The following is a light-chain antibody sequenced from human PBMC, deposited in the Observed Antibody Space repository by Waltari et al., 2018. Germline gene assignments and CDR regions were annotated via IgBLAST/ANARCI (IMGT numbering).Light chain of an antibody. CDR3: AAWDDSLSAYV. CDR1: SSSVGSTF. CDR2: RSD. V-gene: IGLV1-47*01. J-gene: IGLJ1*01. Sequence: QSVLTQPPSASGTPGQEVTISCSGPSSSVGSTFVFWYQQLPGAAPKLLIFRSDRRPSGVPDRISGSKSGTSASLVITGLRSEDEADYYCAAWDDSLSAYVFGTGTKVTVL.